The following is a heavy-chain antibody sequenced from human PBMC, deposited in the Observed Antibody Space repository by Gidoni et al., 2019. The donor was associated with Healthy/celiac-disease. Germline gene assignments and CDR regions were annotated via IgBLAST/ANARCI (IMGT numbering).Heavy chain of an antibody. J-gene: IGHJ4*02. CDR3: ARTEWELNPLDY. D-gene: IGHD1-26*01. CDR2: IYYSGST. CDR1: GGSISSSSYY. V-gene: IGHV4-39*01. Sequence: QLQLQESGPGLVKPSETLSLTCTVSGGSISSSSYYWGGIRQPPGKGLEWIGSIYYSGSTYYNPSLKSRVTISVDTSKNQFSLKLSSVTAADTAVYYCARTEWELNPLDYWGQGTLVTVSS.